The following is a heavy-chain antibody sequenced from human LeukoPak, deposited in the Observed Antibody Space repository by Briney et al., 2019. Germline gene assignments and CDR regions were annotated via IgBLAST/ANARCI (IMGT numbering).Heavy chain of an antibody. CDR2: TYSGGTT. CDR3: ARFTGTYYNRPDY. V-gene: IGHV3-53*01. D-gene: IGHD3-10*01. Sequence: AGALRLSCAPSGFTVTSTYISWVRQAPGKGLEGVSGTYSGGTTYYADSVKGRFTISRDNSKNTLYLQMNSLKAEDTGLYYCARFTGTYYNRPDYWGQGTLVTVSS. J-gene: IGHJ4*02. CDR1: GFTVTSTY.